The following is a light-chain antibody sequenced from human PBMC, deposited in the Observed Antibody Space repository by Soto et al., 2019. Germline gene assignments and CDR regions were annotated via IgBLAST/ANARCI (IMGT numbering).Light chain of an antibody. CDR3: SSYAGGNSWV. V-gene: IGLV2-8*01. J-gene: IGLJ3*02. CDR2: EVT. Sequence: QSALTQPPSASGSPGQSVTISCTGTSSDVGGYNYVSWYQQHPGKAPKLMIYEVTKRPSGVPDRFSGFKSGNTASLTVSGLQTEDEADYYCSSYAGGNSWVFGGVTKLTVL. CDR1: SSDVGGYNY.